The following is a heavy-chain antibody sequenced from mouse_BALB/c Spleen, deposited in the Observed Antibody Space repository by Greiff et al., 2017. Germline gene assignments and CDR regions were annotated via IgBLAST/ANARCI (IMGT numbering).Heavy chain of an antibody. D-gene: IGHD1-1*01. CDR3: TRFDYYGSSSYFDY. V-gene: IGHV1-69*02. Sequence: QVQLKQPGAELVRPGASVKLSCKASGYTFTSYWINWVKQRPGQGLEWIGNIYPSDSYTNYNQKFKDKATLTVDKSSSTAYMQLSSPTSEDSAVYYCTRFDYYGSSSYFDYWGQGTTRTVSS. J-gene: IGHJ2*01. CDR1: GYTFTSYW. CDR2: IYPSDSYT.